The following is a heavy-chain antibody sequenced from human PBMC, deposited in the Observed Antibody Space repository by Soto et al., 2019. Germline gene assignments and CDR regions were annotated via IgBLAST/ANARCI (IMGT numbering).Heavy chain of an antibody. V-gene: IGHV3-30-3*01. J-gene: IGHJ6*02. D-gene: IGHD3-22*01. Sequence: QVQLVESGGGVVQPGRSLRLSCAASGFTFSSYAMHWVRQAPGKGLEWVAVISYDGSNKYYADSVKGRFTISRDNSKNTLYLQMNSLRAEDTAVYYCARSREYYYDDYYGMDVWGQGTTVTVSS. CDR1: GFTFSSYA. CDR3: ARSREYYYDDYYGMDV. CDR2: ISYDGSNK.